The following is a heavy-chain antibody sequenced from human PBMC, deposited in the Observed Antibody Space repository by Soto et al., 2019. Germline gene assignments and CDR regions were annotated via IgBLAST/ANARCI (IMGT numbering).Heavy chain of an antibody. Sequence: EVQLVESGGGLVKPGGSLRLSCAASGFTFSSYSMNWVRQAPGKGLEWVSSIESSSSYIYYADAVKGRFTISRDNAKNSLYLQMNSLRAEDTAVYYCARVDGYTYPNDYWGQGTLVTVSS. V-gene: IGHV3-21*01. D-gene: IGHD5-12*01. CDR2: IESSSSYI. J-gene: IGHJ4*02. CDR1: GFTFSSYS. CDR3: ARVDGYTYPNDY.